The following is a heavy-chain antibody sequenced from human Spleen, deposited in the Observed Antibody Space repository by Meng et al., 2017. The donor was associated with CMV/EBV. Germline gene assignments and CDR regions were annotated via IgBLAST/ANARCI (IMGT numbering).Heavy chain of an antibody. D-gene: IGHD1-26*01. CDR3: ARDDSGTYYRFFDY. V-gene: IGHV1-18*01. CDR1: GYTFTSYG. J-gene: IGHJ4*02. CDR2: ISAYNGNT. Sequence: KASGYTFTSYGISWVRQAPGPGLEWMGWISAYNGNTSCAQKFQGRVTMTTDTSTSTAYMELRSLRSDDTAVYYCARDDSGTYYRFFDYWGQGTLVTVSS.